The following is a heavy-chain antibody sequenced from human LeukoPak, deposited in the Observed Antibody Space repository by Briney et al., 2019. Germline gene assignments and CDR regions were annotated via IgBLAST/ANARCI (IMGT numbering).Heavy chain of an antibody. CDR1: GFTFSSYA. V-gene: IGHV3-30*04. CDR3: AKSSGWEYYYYYMDV. J-gene: IGHJ6*03. Sequence: PGGSLRLSCAASGFTFSSYAMHWVRQAPGKGLEWVAVISYDGSNKYYAGSVKGRFTISRDNSKNTLYLQMNSLRAEDTAVYYCAKSSGWEYYYYYMDVWGKGTTVTISS. D-gene: IGHD6-19*01. CDR2: ISYDGSNK.